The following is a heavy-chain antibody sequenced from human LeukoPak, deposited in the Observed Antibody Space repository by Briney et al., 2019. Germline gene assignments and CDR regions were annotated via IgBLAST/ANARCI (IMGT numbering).Heavy chain of an antibody. V-gene: IGHV4-4*07. CDR3: ARDRSSWYDPLFDY. Sequence: PSETLSLTCTVSGDSISSYYWSWIRQPAGKGLEWIGRIYTSGSTNYNPSLKSRVTMSVDTSKNQFSLKLSSVTAADTAVYYCARDRSSWYDPLFDYWGQGTLVTVSS. CDR2: IYTSGST. J-gene: IGHJ4*02. D-gene: IGHD6-13*01. CDR1: GDSISSYY.